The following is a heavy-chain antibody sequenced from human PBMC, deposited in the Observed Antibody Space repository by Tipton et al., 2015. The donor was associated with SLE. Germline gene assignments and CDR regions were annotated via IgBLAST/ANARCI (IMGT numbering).Heavy chain of an antibody. D-gene: IGHD3-22*01. J-gene: IGHJ4*02. CDR1: GGSISSYY. CDR3: AREDYYDSSGYFDY. Sequence: TLSLTCTVSGGSISSYYWSWIRQPAGKGLEWIGRIYTSGSTNYNPSLKSRVTMSVDTSKNQFSLKLSSVTAADTAVYYCAREDYYDSSGYFDYWGQGTLVTVSS. CDR2: IYTSGST. V-gene: IGHV4-4*07.